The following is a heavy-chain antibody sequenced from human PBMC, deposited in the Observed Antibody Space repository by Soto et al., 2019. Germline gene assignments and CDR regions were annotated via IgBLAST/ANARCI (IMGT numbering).Heavy chain of an antibody. J-gene: IGHJ3*02. CDR1: GFIFRTYA. V-gene: IGHV3-23*01. Sequence: EVQLLESGGGLVQPGGSLRLSCAASGFIFRTYAMSWVRQAPGKGLEWVSAFSGSGGGTYYADSVEGRFTISRDNSNSVLFLQMNSLRAEDTALYYCAKAKSGYAYDASDIWGQGTMVTVSS. CDR3: AKAKSGYAYDASDI. D-gene: IGHD5-12*01. CDR2: FSGSGGGT.